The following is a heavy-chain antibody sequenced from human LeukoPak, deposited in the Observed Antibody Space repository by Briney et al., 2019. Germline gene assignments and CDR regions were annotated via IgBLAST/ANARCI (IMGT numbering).Heavy chain of an antibody. CDR1: GGSISSGSYY. CDR2: IYTSGST. Sequence: KPSETLSLTCTVSGGSISSGSYYWSWIRQPAGKGLEWIGRIYTSGSTNYNPSLKSRVTISVDTSKNQFSLKLSSVTAADTAVYYCARGPSTQGDFWSGYYFDYWGQGTLATVSS. CDR3: ARGPSTQGDFWSGYYFDY. D-gene: IGHD3-3*01. J-gene: IGHJ4*02. V-gene: IGHV4-61*02.